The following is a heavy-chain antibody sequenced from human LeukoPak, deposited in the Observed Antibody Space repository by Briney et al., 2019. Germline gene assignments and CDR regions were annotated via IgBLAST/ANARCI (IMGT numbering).Heavy chain of an antibody. Sequence: GGSLRLSCTASGFTFNNYSMNWVRQAPGKGLEWVSYISRSSTTIYYADSVKGRFTISRDNAKNSLYLQMNSLRAEDTAVYYCATSGYSSSWYFGWGQGTLVTVSS. J-gene: IGHJ4*02. D-gene: IGHD6-13*01. CDR1: GFTFNNYS. CDR2: ISRSSTTI. CDR3: ATSGYSSSWYFG. V-gene: IGHV3-48*01.